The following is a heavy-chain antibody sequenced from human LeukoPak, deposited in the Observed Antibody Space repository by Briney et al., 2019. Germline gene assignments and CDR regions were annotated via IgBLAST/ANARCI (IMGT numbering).Heavy chain of an antibody. J-gene: IGHJ4*02. V-gene: IGHV4-59*08. Sequence: SETLSLTCTVSGGSISSYYWSWIRQPPGKGLEWIGYIYYSGSTNYNPSLKSRVTISVDTSKNQFSLKLSSVTAADTAVYYCARVTSRLGVCDYWGQGTLVTVSS. D-gene: IGHD2-8*01. CDR3: ARVTSRLGVCDY. CDR1: GGSISSYY. CDR2: IYYSGST.